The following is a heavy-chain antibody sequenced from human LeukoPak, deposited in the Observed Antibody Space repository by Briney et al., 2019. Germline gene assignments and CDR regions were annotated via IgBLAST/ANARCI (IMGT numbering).Heavy chain of an antibody. J-gene: IGHJ6*03. V-gene: IGHV1-69*05. Sequence: SVTVSCTASGGTFTSYAISWVRQAPGQGREWMGGIIPIFGTANYAQKFQGRVTITTDESTSTAYMELSSLRSEDTAVYYCARARYGSGSSYYYYYMDVWGKGTTVTVSS. CDR1: GGTFTSYA. CDR3: ARARYGSGSSYYYYYMDV. CDR2: IIPIFGTA. D-gene: IGHD3-10*01.